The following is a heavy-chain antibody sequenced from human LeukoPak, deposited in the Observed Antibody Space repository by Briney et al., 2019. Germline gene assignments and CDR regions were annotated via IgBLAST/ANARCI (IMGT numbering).Heavy chain of an antibody. V-gene: IGHV1-8*01. D-gene: IGHD2-2*01. CDR2: MNLNSGNT. J-gene: IGHJ6*02. CDR1: GYTFTSYD. CDR3: ARVDIVVVPAAMTYYYYGMDV. Sequence: ASVKVSCKASGYTFTSYDINWVRQATGQGLEWMGWMNLNSGNTGYAQKFQGRVTMTRNTSISTAYMELSSLRSEDTAVYYCARVDIVVVPAAMTYYYYGMDVWGQGTTVTVSS.